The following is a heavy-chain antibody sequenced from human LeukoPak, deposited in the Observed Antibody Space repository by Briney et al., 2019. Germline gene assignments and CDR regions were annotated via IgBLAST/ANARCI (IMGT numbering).Heavy chain of an antibody. CDR3: AKLKGQSGNYGDSLHRSRFPFDI. CDR1: GFTFSSYG. J-gene: IGHJ3*02. V-gene: IGHV3-30*02. CDR2: IRYDGSNK. Sequence: GESLRLSCAASGFTFSSYGIHWVRQAPGKGLEWVAFIRYDGSNKYYADSVKGRFTISRDNSKNTLYLQMNSLRAEDTAVYYCAKLKGQSGNYGDSLHRSRFPFDIWGQGTMVTVSS. D-gene: IGHD1-26*01.